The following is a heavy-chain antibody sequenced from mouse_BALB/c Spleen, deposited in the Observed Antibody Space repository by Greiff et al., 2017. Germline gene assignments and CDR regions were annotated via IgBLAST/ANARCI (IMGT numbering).Heavy chain of an antibody. CDR2: IYWDDDK. CDR3: ARRRSVYYYGREDYYAMDY. CDR1: GFSLSTSGMG. D-gene: IGHD1-1*01. J-gene: IGHJ4*01. V-gene: IGHV8-12*01. Sequence: QVTLKESGPGILQPSQTLSLTCSFSGFSLSTSGMGVSWIRQPSGKGLEWLAHIYWDDDKRYNPSLKSRLTISKDTSSNQVFLKITSVDTADTATYYCARRRSVYYYGREDYYAMDYWGQGTSVTVSS.